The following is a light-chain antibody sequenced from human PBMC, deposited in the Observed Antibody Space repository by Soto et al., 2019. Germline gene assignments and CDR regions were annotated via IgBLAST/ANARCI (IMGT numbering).Light chain of an antibody. J-gene: IGKJ1*01. Sequence: DIVMTQSPDSLAVSLGERATINCKSSQTVLHGSNYLAWYQQKPGQPPKLLIYWASNRESGVPDRFSGSGSGTDFTLTISSLQAEDVAVYYCQQYYTTPVTFGQGTKVEIK. CDR2: WAS. V-gene: IGKV4-1*01. CDR3: QQYYTTPVT. CDR1: QTVLHGSNY.